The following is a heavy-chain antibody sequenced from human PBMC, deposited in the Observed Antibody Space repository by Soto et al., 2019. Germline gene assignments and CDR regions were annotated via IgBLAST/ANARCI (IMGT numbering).Heavy chain of an antibody. J-gene: IGHJ5*02. CDR3: ANGWEWLSFDP. D-gene: IGHD3-3*01. V-gene: IGHV3-30*18. CDR1: GFTFSSYG. CDR2: ISYDGSNK. Sequence: QVQLVESGGGVVQPGRSLRLSCAASGFTFSSYGMHWVRQAPGKGLEWVAVISYDGSNKYYADSVKGRFTISRNNSKKTLYLQMNSLRAEGTAVDYCANGWEWLSFDPWGQGTLVTVSS.